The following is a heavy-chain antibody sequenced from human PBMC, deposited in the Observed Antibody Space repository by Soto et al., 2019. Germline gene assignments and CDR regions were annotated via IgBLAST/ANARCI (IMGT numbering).Heavy chain of an antibody. CDR2: IYYSGST. CDR1: GGSISSYY. V-gene: IGHV4-59*01. CDR3: ARGGSSGYYAPFDY. D-gene: IGHD3-22*01. J-gene: IGHJ4*02. Sequence: YATLSLTCPVSGGSISSYYWSWIRQPPGKGLEWIGYIYYSGSTNYNPSLKSRVTISVDTSKNQFSLKLSSVTAADTAVYYCARGGSSGYYAPFDYWGQGTLVTVS.